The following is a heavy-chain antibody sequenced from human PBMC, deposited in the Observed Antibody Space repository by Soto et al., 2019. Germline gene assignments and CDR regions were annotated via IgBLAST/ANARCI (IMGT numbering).Heavy chain of an antibody. Sequence: ASVKVSCKASGYTFTGYYMHWVRQAPGQGLEWMGWINPNSGGTNYAQKFQGWVTMTRDTSISTAYMELSRLRSDDTAVYYCARGGSSSWYLGTLFQQWGKGTLVTVSS. CDR1: GYTFTGYY. CDR3: ARGGSSSWYLGTLFQQ. D-gene: IGHD6-13*01. J-gene: IGHJ1*01. V-gene: IGHV1-2*04. CDR2: INPNSGGT.